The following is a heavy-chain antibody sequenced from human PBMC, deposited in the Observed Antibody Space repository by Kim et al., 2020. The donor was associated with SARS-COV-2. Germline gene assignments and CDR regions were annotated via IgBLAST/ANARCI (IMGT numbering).Heavy chain of an antibody. Sequence: SETLSLTCGVSGDSVTSSYWWGWVRQPPEKGLEWIGEVSHSGNTNYNPSVRGRISMSVDKSKNQVSLRLISVTAADTAVYYCVAVVIGLFNWFDPWGQGT. CDR2: VSHSGNT. CDR1: GDSVTSSYW. CDR3: VAVVIGLFNWFDP. V-gene: IGHV4-4*02. J-gene: IGHJ5*02. D-gene: IGHD2-21*01.